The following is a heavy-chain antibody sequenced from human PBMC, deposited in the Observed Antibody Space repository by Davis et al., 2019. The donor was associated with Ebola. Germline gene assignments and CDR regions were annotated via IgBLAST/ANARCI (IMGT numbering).Heavy chain of an antibody. CDR1: GFTFSSYW. CDR2: IRSKANSYAT. V-gene: IGHV3-73*01. D-gene: IGHD6-25*01. CDR3: TYTYSSGEDV. Sequence: GGSLRLSCAASGFTFSSYWMHWVRQASGKGLEWVGRIRSKANSYATAYAASVKGRFTISRDDSKNTAYLQMNSLKTEDTAVYYCTYTYSSGEDVWGQGTTVTVSS. J-gene: IGHJ6*02.